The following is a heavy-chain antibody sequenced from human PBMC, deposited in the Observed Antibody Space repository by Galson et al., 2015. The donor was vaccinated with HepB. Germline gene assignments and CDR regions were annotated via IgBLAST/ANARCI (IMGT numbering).Heavy chain of an antibody. CDR3: ARDLGYNRAFDI. V-gene: IGHV1-2*02. J-gene: IGHJ3*02. D-gene: IGHD1-14*01. Sequence: VKVSCKASGYTFTGYYMHWVRQAPGQGLEWMGWINPNSGGTNYAQKFQGRVTMTRDTSISTAYMELSRLRSDDTAVYYCARDLGYNRAFDIWGQGTMVTVSS. CDR1: GYTFTGYY. CDR2: INPNSGGT.